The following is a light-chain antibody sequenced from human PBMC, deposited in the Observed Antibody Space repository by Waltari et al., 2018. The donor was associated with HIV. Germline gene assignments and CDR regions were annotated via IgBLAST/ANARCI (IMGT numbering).Light chain of an antibody. CDR2: KDT. CDR1: ALSKQY. CDR3: QSSDSSGMYEI. Sequence: SYELTQPPSMSAPPGQTARTTCSGDALSKQYAYWYQQKPGQAPVLIIYKDTERPSGIPDRFSGSNSGTIATLTISGVQAEDEAAYYCQSSDSSGMYEIFGGGTKVIVL. J-gene: IGLJ2*01. V-gene: IGLV3-25*03.